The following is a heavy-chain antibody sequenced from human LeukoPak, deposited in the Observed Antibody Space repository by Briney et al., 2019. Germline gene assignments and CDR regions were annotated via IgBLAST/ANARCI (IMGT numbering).Heavy chain of an antibody. V-gene: IGHV3-11*01. J-gene: IGHJ6*02. CDR3: ARDTGKLGGMDV. CDR1: GFTFSDYY. D-gene: IGHD3-16*01. Sequence: GGSLRLSCAASGFTFSDYYMSWIRQAPGKGLEWVSYISSGSTIYYADSVKGRFTISRDNAKNSLYLQMNSLRAEDTAVYYCARDTGKLGGMDVWGQGTTVTVSS. CDR2: ISSGSTI.